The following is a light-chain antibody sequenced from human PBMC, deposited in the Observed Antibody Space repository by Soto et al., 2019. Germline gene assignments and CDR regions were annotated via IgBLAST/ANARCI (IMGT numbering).Light chain of an antibody. CDR2: KAS. CDR1: QSISSW. CDR3: QQYYSYWT. Sequence: DIQMTQSPSTLSASVGDRVTITCRASQSISSWLAWYQQKPGKAPKLLIYKASSLESGGPSRFSGSGSGTEFTLTISSLQPDDFATYYCQQYYSYWTFGQGTKVEIK. J-gene: IGKJ1*01. V-gene: IGKV1-5*03.